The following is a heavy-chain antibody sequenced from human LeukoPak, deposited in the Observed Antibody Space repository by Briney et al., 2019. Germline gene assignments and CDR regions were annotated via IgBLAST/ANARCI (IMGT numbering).Heavy chain of an antibody. CDR1: GYTFTNYG. CDR3: ARDREDMHVLRFLEWFRTGGNDAFDI. V-gene: IGHV1-8*01. D-gene: IGHD3-3*01. J-gene: IGHJ3*02. Sequence: GASVKVSCKASGYTFTNYGINWVRQATGQGLEWMGWMNPNSGNTGYSQKFQARVTMTRNTSISTAYMELRSLRSDDTAVYYCARDREDMHVLRFLEWFRTGGNDAFDIWGQGTMVTVSS. CDR2: MNPNSGNT.